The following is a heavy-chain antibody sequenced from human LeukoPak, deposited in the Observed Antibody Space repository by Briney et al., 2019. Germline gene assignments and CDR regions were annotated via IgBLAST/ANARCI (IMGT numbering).Heavy chain of an antibody. J-gene: IGHJ4*02. Sequence: ASVKVSCKASGYTFTSYGISWVRQAPGQGLEWMGIINPSGGSTSYAQKFQGRVTMTRDTSTSTVYMELSSLRSEDTAVYYCARGDSSGYHYWGQGTLVTVSS. D-gene: IGHD3-22*01. CDR1: GYTFTSYG. CDR2: INPSGGST. V-gene: IGHV1-46*01. CDR3: ARGDSSGYHY.